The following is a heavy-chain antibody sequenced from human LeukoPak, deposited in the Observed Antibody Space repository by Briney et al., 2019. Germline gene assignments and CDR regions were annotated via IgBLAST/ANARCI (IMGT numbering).Heavy chain of an antibody. J-gene: IGHJ4*02. V-gene: IGHV4-39*01. CDR1: GGSMSSGTYS. Sequence: PSETLSLTCTVSGGSMSSGTYSWAWIRQPPGKGLEWIGTIHYSGSTYYTPSLESRVTISVDSSRNQFSLKLSSVTAADTAVYYRARRSTSGYYYFDYWGQGSRVTVSS. D-gene: IGHD3-22*01. CDR3: ARRSTSGYYYFDY. CDR2: IHYSGST.